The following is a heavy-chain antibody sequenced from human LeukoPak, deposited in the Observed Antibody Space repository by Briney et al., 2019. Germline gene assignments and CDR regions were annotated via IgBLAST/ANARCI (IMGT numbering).Heavy chain of an antibody. J-gene: IGHJ3*02. V-gene: IGHV4-39*01. D-gene: IGHD3-10*01. CDR1: DDSIRSSAYY. CDR3: ASEPYGSGSFLGAFDI. Sequence: PSETLSLTCAVSDDSIRSSAYYWGWIRQPPGKGLEWIGSIYYSGSTYYNPSLKSRFSISIDTSKNQFSLKLSSATAADTAVYYCASEPYGSGSFLGAFDIWGQGTMVTVSS. CDR2: IYYSGST.